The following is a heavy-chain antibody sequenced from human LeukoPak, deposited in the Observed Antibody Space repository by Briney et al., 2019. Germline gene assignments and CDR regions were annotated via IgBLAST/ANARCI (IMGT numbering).Heavy chain of an antibody. Sequence: GGSLRLSCAASGFTVSSDYINWVRQAPGGGVGWGSVIYSGGSTYYADSAKGRLTISRDKSKNTVYLQIDTLRAEDTAVYYCATDQNGLTWFDYWGQGTLVTVSS. V-gene: IGHV3-66*01. CDR1: GFTVSSDY. D-gene: IGHD2-2*03. CDR3: ATDQNGLTWFDY. CDR2: IYSGGST. J-gene: IGHJ5*01.